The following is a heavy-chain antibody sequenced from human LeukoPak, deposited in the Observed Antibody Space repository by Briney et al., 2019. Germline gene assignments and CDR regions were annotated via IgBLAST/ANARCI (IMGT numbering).Heavy chain of an antibody. CDR1: GGSISSSSYY. D-gene: IGHD4-23*01. CDR2: IYYSGST. Sequence: SETLSLTCTVSGGSISSSSYYWSWIRQPPGKGLEWIGYIYYSGSTYYNPSLKSRVTISVDTSKNQFSLKLSSVTAADTAVYYCAREVSRWPYYFDYWGQGTLVTVSS. J-gene: IGHJ4*02. V-gene: IGHV4-30-4*01. CDR3: AREVSRWPYYFDY.